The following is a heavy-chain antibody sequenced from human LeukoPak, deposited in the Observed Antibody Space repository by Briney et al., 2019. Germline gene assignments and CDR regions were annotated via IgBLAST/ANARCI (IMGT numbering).Heavy chain of an antibody. Sequence: SETLSLTCTVSGGPINNYYWSWIRQPPEKGLEWIGYIYYSGSTSYNPSLKSRVTISVDTSKNQFSLKLSSVTAADTAVYYCARDTYYSDMDVWGQGTTVTVSS. CDR3: ARDTYYSDMDV. CDR2: IYYSGST. CDR1: GGPINNYY. V-gene: IGHV4-59*01. J-gene: IGHJ6*02.